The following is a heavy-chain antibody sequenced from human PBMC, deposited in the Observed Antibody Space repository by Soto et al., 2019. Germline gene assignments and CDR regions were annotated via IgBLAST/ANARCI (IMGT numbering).Heavy chain of an antibody. CDR1: GFAFSDPY. Sequence: QVQLVESGGGLVKPGGSLRLSCAASGFAFSDPYMSWIRQAPGKGLEWISYISSSGSTIYYADSVKGRFTISRDNAENSVFLQMNNLRAEDTARYYCAKMTSSGWYDPVFHWGQGTLVTVSS. J-gene: IGHJ4*02. CDR3: AKMTSSGWYDPVFH. V-gene: IGHV3-11*01. D-gene: IGHD6-19*01. CDR2: ISSSGSTI.